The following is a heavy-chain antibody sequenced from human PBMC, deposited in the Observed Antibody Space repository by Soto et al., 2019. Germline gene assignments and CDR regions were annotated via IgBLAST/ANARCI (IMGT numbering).Heavy chain of an antibody. CDR3: ARDLAGLGYCSGGSCYVGALDY. Sequence: QVQLVESGGGVVQPGRSLRLSCAASGFTFSSYGMHWVRQAPGKGLEWVAVIWYDGSNKYYADSVKGRFTISRDNSKNTLYLQMNSLRAEDTAVHYCARDLAGLGYCSGGSCYVGALDYWGQGTLVTVSS. D-gene: IGHD2-15*01. CDR1: GFTFSSYG. V-gene: IGHV3-33*01. J-gene: IGHJ4*02. CDR2: IWYDGSNK.